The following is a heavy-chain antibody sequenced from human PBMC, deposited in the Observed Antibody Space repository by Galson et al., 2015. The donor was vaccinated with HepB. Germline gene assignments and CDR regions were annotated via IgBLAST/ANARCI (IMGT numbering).Heavy chain of an antibody. CDR1: GFTFSSYG. J-gene: IGHJ3*02. CDR2: IRYDGSNK. Sequence: SLRLSCAASGFTFSSYGMHWVRQAPGKGLEWVAFIRYDGSNKYYADSVKGRFTISRDNSKNTLYLQMNSLKASDTAMYYCARRAQLFETFDIWGQGTMVTVSS. CDR3: ARRAQLFETFDI. V-gene: IGHV3-33*01. D-gene: IGHD6-13*01.